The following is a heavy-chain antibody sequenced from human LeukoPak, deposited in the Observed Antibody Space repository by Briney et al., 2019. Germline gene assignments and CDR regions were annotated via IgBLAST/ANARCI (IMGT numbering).Heavy chain of an antibody. J-gene: IGHJ4*02. CDR2: ISYDGSNK. D-gene: IGHD5-24*01. CDR3: ARHPGGDGWVDY. CDR1: GFTFSSYG. Sequence: GGSLRLSCAASGFTFSSYGMHWVRQAPGKGLEWVAVISYDGSNKYYADSVKGRFTISRDNSKNTLYLQMNSLRAEDTAVYYCARHPGGDGWVDYWGQGTLVTVSS. V-gene: IGHV3-30*03.